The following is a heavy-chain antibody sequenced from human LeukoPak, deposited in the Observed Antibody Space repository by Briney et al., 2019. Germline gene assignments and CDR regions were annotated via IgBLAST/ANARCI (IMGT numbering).Heavy chain of an antibody. J-gene: IGHJ6*03. D-gene: IGHD5-24*01. CDR2: VSYTGNTDYN. V-gene: IGHV4-59*01. CDR3: ARGKRWLQFPYMDV. Sequence: SETLSLTCTVSGGSISAYYWSWIRQPPGKTLEWIGYVSYTGNTDYNNYNPSLKSRVIISRDTYKNQFSLTMASVTAADTAVYYCARGKRWLQFPYMDVWGKGTTVTVSS. CDR1: GGSISAYY.